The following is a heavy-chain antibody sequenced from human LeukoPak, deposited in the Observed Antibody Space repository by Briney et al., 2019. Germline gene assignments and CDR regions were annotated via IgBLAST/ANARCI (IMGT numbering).Heavy chain of an antibody. CDR2: IKSKTDGGTT. D-gene: IGHD1-26*01. CDR3: TTGAPRAYSGSYSNC. CDR1: GFTFSNAW. Sequence: GGSLRLSCAASGFTFSNAWMSWVRQAPGKGLEWVGRIKSKTDGGTTDYAAPVKGRFTISRDDSQNTLYLQMNSLKTEDTAVYYCTTGAPRAYSGSYSNCWGQGTLVTVSS. J-gene: IGHJ4*02. V-gene: IGHV3-15*01.